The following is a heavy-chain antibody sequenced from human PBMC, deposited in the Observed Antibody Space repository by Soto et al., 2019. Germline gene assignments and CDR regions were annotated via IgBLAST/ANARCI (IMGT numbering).Heavy chain of an antibody. CDR1: GGSISSYY. CDR3: ARALVGYGIWFDS. J-gene: IGHJ5*01. Sequence: SETLSLTCTVSGGSISSYYWSWIRQPPGKGLEWIGYIYYSGSTNYNPSLKSRVTISVDTSKNQFSLKLSSVTAADTAVYYCARALVGYGIWFDSPGHGTPVPVS. D-gene: IGHD5-12*01. CDR2: IYYSGST. V-gene: IGHV4-59*01.